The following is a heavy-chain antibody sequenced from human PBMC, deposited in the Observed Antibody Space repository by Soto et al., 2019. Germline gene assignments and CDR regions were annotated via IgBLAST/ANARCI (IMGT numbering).Heavy chain of an antibody. Sequence: ASVKVSCKASGYTFTSYGISWVRQAPGQGLEWMGWISAYNGNTNYAQKFQGRVTITADESTSTAYMELSSLRSEDTAVYYCARDKAGDDAFDIWGQGTMVTVSS. CDR2: ISAYNGNT. J-gene: IGHJ3*02. CDR3: ARDKAGDDAFDI. CDR1: GYTFTSYG. V-gene: IGHV1-18*01. D-gene: IGHD6-19*01.